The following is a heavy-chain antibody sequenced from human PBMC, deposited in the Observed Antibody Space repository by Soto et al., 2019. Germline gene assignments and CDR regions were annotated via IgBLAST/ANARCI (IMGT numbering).Heavy chain of an antibody. Sequence: SGPTLVNPTQTLTLTCTFSGFSLSTSGMCVSWIRQPPGKALEWLALIDWDDDKYYSTSLKTRLTISKDTSKNQVVLTMTNMDPVDTATYYCARIVVPGGYYYGMDVWGQGTTVTVSS. CDR2: IDWDDDK. V-gene: IGHV2-70*01. D-gene: IGHD2-2*01. CDR3: ARIVVPGGYYYGMDV. J-gene: IGHJ6*02. CDR1: GFSLSTSGMC.